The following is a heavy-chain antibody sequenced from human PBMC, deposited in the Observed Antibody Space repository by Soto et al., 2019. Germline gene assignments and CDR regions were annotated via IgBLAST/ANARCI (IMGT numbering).Heavy chain of an antibody. Sequence: QVQLVQSGAEVKKPGASVKVSCKASGYTFTSYGISWLRQAPGQGLEWMGWISAYNGNTKYAKKLQGRVSMTTETSTSTAYLEMRSLRSDDTAVYYCARYLGAQIVAYWGQGPLVTVSS. CDR1: GYTFTSYG. D-gene: IGHD1-26*01. CDR3: ARYLGAQIVAY. J-gene: IGHJ4*02. V-gene: IGHV1-18*01. CDR2: ISAYNGNT.